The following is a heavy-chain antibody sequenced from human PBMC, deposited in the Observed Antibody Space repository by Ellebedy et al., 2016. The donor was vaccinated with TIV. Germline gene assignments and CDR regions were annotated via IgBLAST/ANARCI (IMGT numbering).Heavy chain of an antibody. J-gene: IGHJ3*02. Sequence: GSLRLSCTVSGGSIGSSSYYWGWIRQPPGKGLEWIGSIYYSGSTYYNPSLKSRVTISVDTSKNQFSLKLSSVTAADTAVYYCARDPGYAFDIWGQGTMVTVSS. CDR1: GGSIGSSSYY. V-gene: IGHV4-39*07. CDR3: ARDPGYAFDI. CDR2: IYYSGST.